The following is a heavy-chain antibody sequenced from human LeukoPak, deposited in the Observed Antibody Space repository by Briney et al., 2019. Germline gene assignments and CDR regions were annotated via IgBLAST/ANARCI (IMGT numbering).Heavy chain of an antibody. J-gene: IGHJ4*02. CDR3: ARRVDSSWFFDY. V-gene: IGHV5-51*01. CDR1: GYSFTNYW. CDR2: IYPGDSDT. D-gene: IGHD3-9*01. Sequence: GESLKIPVQGSGYSFTNYWIGWVRQMPGKGLDWMEIIYPGDSDTRYTPSFQGQVTISADKSINTAYLQWSSLKASDTAMYYRARRVDSSWFFDYWGQGTLVTVSS.